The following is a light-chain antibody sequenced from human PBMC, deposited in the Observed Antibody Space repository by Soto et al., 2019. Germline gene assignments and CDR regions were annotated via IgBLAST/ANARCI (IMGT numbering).Light chain of an antibody. J-gene: IGKJ1*01. V-gene: IGKV3-15*01. Sequence: EIVMTQSPATLSVSPGKRATLSCRASQSVSRNLAWYQQKPGQAPRLLVYGASTRATGIPARFSGSGSGTDFTLTISSLQSEDVAVYYCQQYNKWPRTFGQGTKVEIK. CDR2: GAS. CDR1: QSVSRN. CDR3: QQYNKWPRT.